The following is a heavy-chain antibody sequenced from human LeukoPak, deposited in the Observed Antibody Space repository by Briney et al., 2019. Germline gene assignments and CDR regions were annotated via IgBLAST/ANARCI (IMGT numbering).Heavy chain of an antibody. Sequence: KPGGSLRLSCAASGFTFSSYSMNWVRHAPGKGLEWVSSISSSSSYIYYADSVKGRFTISRDNAQNSLYLHMNSLRAEDTAVYYCARVMVVAGAGGIDYWGQGTLVTVSS. CDR3: ARVMVVAGAGGIDY. V-gene: IGHV3-21*01. CDR2: ISSSSSYI. J-gene: IGHJ4*02. CDR1: GFTFSSYS. D-gene: IGHD2-15*01.